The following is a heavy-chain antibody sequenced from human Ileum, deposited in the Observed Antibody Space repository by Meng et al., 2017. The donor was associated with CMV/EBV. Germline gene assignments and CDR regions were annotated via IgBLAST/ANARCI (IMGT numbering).Heavy chain of an antibody. V-gene: IGHV4-61*02. D-gene: IGHD3/OR15-3a*01. CDR2: IHTSGTT. CDR3: AGRRRDWGSGEGYFDL. CDR1: GDSNNRGSHY. J-gene: IGHJ2*01. Sequence: DPGQACDRPSQTHPLSGTCAGDSNNRGSHYWRWIRQPAGKGLEWIGGIHTSGTTHYNPSLRSRITISVDTSKNQFSLNLSSVTAADTAVYFCAGRRRDWGSGEGYFDLWGRGTLVTVS.